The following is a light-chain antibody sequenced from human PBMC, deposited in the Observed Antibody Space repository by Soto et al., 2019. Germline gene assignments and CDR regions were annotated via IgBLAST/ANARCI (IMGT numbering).Light chain of an antibody. CDR1: SSDVGGYNY. V-gene: IGLV2-8*01. CDR3: SSYAGSNNWN. Sequence: ALTQPPSASGSPGQSVTISCTGTSSDVGGYNYVSWYQQHPGKAPKLMIYEVSKWPPGVPDRFSGSKSGNTASLTVSGLQAEDEADYYCSSYAGSNNWNFGTGTKLTVL. CDR2: EVS. J-gene: IGLJ1*01.